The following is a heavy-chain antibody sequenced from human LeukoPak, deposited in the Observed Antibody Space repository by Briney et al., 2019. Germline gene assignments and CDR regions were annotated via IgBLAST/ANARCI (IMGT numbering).Heavy chain of an antibody. CDR1: GGSISSYH. CDR2: IYYSGST. J-gene: IGHJ3*02. CDR3: ASVRWKNAFDI. D-gene: IGHD4-23*01. V-gene: IGHV4-59*01. Sequence: SETLSLTCTVSGGSISSYHWSWIRQPPGRGLEWIGYIYYSGSTNYNPSLKSRVTISVDTSKNQFSLRLSSVTAADTAVYYCASVRWKNAFDIWGQGTMVTVSS.